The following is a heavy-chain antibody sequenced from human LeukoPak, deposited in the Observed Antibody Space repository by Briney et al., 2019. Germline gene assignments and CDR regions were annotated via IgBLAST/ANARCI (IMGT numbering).Heavy chain of an antibody. CDR3: AGEIQWERYFDY. V-gene: IGHV1-46*01. Sequence: ASVKVSCKASGYTFTSYYMHWVRQAPGQGLEWMGIINPSGGSTSYAQKFQGRVTITRDTSTSTVYMELSSLRSEDTAVYYCAGEIQWERYFDYWGQGTLVTVSS. J-gene: IGHJ4*02. CDR1: GYTFTSYY. D-gene: IGHD1-26*01. CDR2: INPSGGST.